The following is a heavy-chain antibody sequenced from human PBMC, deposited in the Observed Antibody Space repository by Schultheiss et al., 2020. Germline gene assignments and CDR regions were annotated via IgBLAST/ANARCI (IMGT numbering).Heavy chain of an antibody. CDR1: GGSFSGYY. Sequence: SETLSLTCAVYGGSFSGYYWSWIRQPPGKGLEWIGEINHSGSTNYNPSLKSRVTISVDTSKNQFSLKLSSVTAADTAVYYCARFRSGYCSSTSCPNYYYGMDVWGQGTTVTVSS. J-gene: IGHJ6*02. CDR2: INHSGST. D-gene: IGHD2-2*01. CDR3: ARFRSGYCSSTSCPNYYYGMDV. V-gene: IGHV4-34*01.